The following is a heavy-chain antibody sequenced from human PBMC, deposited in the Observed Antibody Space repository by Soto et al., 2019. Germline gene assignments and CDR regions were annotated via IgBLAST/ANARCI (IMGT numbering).Heavy chain of an antibody. V-gene: IGHV4-61*01. Sequence: QVQLQESGPGLVKPSETLSLTCTVSGGSVSSGNQYWSWIRQPPGKGLEWIGYMYNSGSPDYNPSLKSRVSISVDTSKNQFSLNLSSVTAADTAMYLCASGSSVSAYIDSWGQGTLVTVSS. CDR2: MYNSGSP. J-gene: IGHJ4*02. CDR1: GGSVSSGNQY. D-gene: IGHD6-13*01. CDR3: ASGSSVSAYIDS.